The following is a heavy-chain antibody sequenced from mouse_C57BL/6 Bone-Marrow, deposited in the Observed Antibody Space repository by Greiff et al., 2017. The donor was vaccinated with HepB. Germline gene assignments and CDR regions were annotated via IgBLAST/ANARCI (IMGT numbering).Heavy chain of an antibody. CDR3: ARPLITTVVGGDY. CDR2: IDPSDSYT. Sequence: QVQLQQSGAELVKPGASVKLSCKASGYTFTSYWMQWVKQRPGQGLEWIGEIDPSDSYTNYNQKFKGKATLTVVTSSSTAYMQLSSLTSEDSAVYYCARPLITTVVGGDYWGQGTTLTVSS. CDR1: GYTFTSYW. V-gene: IGHV1-50*01. D-gene: IGHD1-1*01. J-gene: IGHJ2*01.